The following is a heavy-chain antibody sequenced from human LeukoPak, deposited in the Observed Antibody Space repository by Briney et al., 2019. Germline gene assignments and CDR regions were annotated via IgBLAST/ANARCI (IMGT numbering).Heavy chain of an antibody. J-gene: IGHJ3*02. D-gene: IGHD2-15*01. CDR3: AKVPIVVVVAAPKGDFDI. Sequence: TGGSLRLSCAASGFTFSSYAMSWVRQAPGKGLEWVSAISGSGGSTYYADSVKGRFTISRDNSKNTLYLQMNSLRAEDTAVYYCAKVPIVVVVAAPKGDFDIWGQGTMVTVSS. V-gene: IGHV3-23*01. CDR1: GFTFSSYA. CDR2: ISGSGGST.